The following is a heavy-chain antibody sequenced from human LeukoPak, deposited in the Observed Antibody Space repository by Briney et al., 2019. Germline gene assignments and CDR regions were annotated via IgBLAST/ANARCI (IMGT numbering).Heavy chain of an antibody. CDR1: GFTFSNAW. Sequence: GGSLRLSCAASGFTFSNAWMSWVRQAPGKGLEWVGRIKSKTDGGTTDCAAPVKGRFTISRDDSKNTLYLQMNSLKTEDTAVYYCSTLGYYGSGSYAPWGQGTLVTASS. D-gene: IGHD3-10*01. CDR3: STLGYYGSGSYAP. V-gene: IGHV3-15*01. J-gene: IGHJ5*02. CDR2: IKSKTDGGTT.